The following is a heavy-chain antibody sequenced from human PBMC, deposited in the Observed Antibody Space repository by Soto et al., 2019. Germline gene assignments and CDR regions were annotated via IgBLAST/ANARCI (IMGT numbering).Heavy chain of an antibody. CDR3: ARDWNTYGFSIFNY. D-gene: IGHD5-18*01. CDR2: IKQDGSEK. CDR1: GFTFSSYW. Sequence: GGSLRLSCAASGFTFSSYWMSWVRQAPGKGLEWVANIKQDGSEKYYVDSVKGRFTISRDNAKNSLYLQMNSLRAEDTAVYYCARDWNTYGFSIFNYWGQGTLVTVSS. V-gene: IGHV3-7*01. J-gene: IGHJ4*02.